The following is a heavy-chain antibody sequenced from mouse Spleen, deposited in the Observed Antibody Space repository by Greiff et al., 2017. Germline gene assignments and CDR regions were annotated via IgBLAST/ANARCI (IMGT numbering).Heavy chain of an antibody. J-gene: IGHJ3*01. V-gene: IGHV14-2*01. Sequence: EVQLQQSGAELVKPGASVKLSCTASGFNFNAYYMHWVKQRPEQGLEWIGSIDPGDGDTKYAPKFQGKATITADTSSNTAYLQLSSLTSEDTAVYYCARLTVPFGYWGQGTLVTVSA. CDR2: IDPGDGDT. D-gene: IGHD6-1*01. CDR3: ARLTVPFGY. CDR1: GFNFNAYY.